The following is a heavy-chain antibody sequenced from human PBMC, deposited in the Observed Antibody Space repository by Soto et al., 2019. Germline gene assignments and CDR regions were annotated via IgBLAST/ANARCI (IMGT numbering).Heavy chain of an antibody. Sequence: QVQLQESGPGLVKPSETLSLTCTVSGGSISSYYWSWIRQPPGKGLDWIGYIYYSGSTNYNPSLNSRVTISVATSKIQFSLKLSSVTAADTAVYYCARDTRRFPKQLENAYLDYWGQGTLVTVSS. CDR3: ARDTRRFPKQLENAYLDY. D-gene: IGHD6-13*01. CDR2: IYYSGST. CDR1: GGSISSYY. V-gene: IGHV4-59*01. J-gene: IGHJ4*02.